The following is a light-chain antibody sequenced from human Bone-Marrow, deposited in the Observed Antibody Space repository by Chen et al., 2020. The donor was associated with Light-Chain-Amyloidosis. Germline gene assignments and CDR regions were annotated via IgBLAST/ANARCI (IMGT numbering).Light chain of an antibody. CDR3: QQYYSTPIT. CDR2: WAS. V-gene: IGKV4-1*01. Sequence: DIVLTHSPDSLPVSLGGRATINCKSTQSVLYSSNNNNYLAWYQHKPGQPPKLLIYWASTRQFGVPDRFSGSGSGTDFTLTISSLQAEDVAVYYCQQYYSTPITFGQGTRLEIK. J-gene: IGKJ5*01. CDR1: QSVLYSSNNNNY.